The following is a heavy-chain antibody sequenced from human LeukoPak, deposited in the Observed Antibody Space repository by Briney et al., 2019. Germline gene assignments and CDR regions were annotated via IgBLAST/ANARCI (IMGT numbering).Heavy chain of an antibody. CDR3: ARDGEYSSLYYYYYMDV. CDR1: GFTFSSYW. CDR2: IKQDGSEK. V-gene: IGHV3-7*01. Sequence: PGGSLRLSCAASGFTFSSYWMSWVRQAPGKGLEWVANIKQDGSEKYYVDSVKGRFTISRDNAKNSLYLQMNSLRAEDTAVYYCARDGEYSSLYYYYYMDVWGKRTTVTVSS. D-gene: IGHD6-6*01. J-gene: IGHJ6*03.